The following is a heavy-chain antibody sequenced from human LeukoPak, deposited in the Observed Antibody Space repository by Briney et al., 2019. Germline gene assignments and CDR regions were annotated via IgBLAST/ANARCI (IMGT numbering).Heavy chain of an antibody. CDR2: INHNGNVN. J-gene: IGHJ6*02. CDR3: ARGGGLDV. D-gene: IGHD3-16*01. CDR1: GFTFSSYW. Sequence: GGSLRLSCAASGFTFSSYWMNWARQVPGKGLEWVASINHNGNVNYYVDSVKGRFTISRDNAKNSLYLQMSNLRAEDTAVYFCARGGGLDVWGQGATVTVSS. V-gene: IGHV3-7*03.